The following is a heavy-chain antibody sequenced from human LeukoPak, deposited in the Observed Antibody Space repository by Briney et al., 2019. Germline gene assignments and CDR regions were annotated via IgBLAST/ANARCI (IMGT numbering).Heavy chain of an antibody. CDR3: ANDTWIVVAATSVLDY. J-gene: IGHJ4*02. V-gene: IGHV3-7*01. Sequence: GGSLRLSCAASGFTFSSYSMHWVRQAPGKGLEWVANIKEDGSEKYYVDSVKGRFTISRDNAKNSVYLQMSSLRPEDTAVYYCANDTWIVVAATSVLDYWGQGTLVTVSS. D-gene: IGHD2-15*01. CDR1: GFTFSSYS. CDR2: IKEDGSEK.